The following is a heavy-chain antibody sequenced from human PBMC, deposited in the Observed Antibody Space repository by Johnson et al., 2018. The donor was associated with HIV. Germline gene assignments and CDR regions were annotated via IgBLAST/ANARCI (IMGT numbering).Heavy chain of an antibody. V-gene: IGHV3-NL1*01. J-gene: IGHJ3*02. Sequence: QVQLVESGGGVVQPGWSLRLSCAASGFTFSSYGMHWVRQAPGKGLEWVSGISWNSGSIGYADSVKGRFTISRDKSKNTLYLQMNSLRADDTAVYYCARTTRMVGAFDIWGQGTMVTVSS. CDR2: ISWNSGSI. CDR1: GFTFSSYG. CDR3: ARTTRMVGAFDI. D-gene: IGHD2-15*01.